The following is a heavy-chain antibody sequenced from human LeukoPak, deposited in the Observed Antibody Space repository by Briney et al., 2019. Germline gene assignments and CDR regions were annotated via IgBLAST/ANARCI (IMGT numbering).Heavy chain of an antibody. CDR3: ARRDIPGGVLYYYDSSGYPTGFDY. D-gene: IGHD3-22*01. CDR2: IYPGDSDT. V-gene: IGHV5-51*01. Sequence: KYGESLKISCKGSGYSFTSYWIGWVRQMPGKGLEWMGIIYPGDSDTRYSPSFQGQATISADKSISTAYLQWSSLKASDTAMYYCARRDIPGGVLYYYDSSGYPTGFDYWGQGTLVTVSS. CDR1: GYSFTSYW. J-gene: IGHJ4*02.